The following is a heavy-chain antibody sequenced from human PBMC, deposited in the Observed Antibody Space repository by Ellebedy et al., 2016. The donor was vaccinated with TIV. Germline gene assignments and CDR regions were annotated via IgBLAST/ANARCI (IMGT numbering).Heavy chain of an antibody. Sequence: PGGSLRLSCAASGFTFSDYYMNWIRQAPGKGLEWVSYIGSSSTHTNYADSVKGRFTISGDNAKNSLYLQMNSLRAEDTAVYYCARRVASKASFDYWGQGTLVTVSS. CDR1: GFTFSDYY. J-gene: IGHJ4*02. CDR3: ARRVASKASFDY. CDR2: IGSSSTHT. D-gene: IGHD5-12*01. V-gene: IGHV3-11*06.